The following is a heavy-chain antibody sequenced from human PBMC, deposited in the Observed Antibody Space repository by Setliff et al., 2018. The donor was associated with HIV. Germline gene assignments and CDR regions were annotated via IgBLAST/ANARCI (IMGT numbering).Heavy chain of an antibody. V-gene: IGHV1-18*01. D-gene: IGHD6-19*01. CDR1: GYTFSLYT. CDR3: ARAAVAGPWRKLDY. J-gene: IGHJ4*02. CDR2: ISAYNGNT. Sequence: GASVKVSCKASGYTFSLYTISWVRQAPGQGLEWMGRISAYNGNTDHAQRLQGRVTMTTDTSTRTAYMELRSLRSDDTAVYYCARAAVAGPWRKLDYWGQGTLVTVSS.